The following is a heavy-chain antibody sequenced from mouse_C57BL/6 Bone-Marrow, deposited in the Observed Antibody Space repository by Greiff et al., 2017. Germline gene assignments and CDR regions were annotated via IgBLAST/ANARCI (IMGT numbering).Heavy chain of an antibody. CDR1: GYTFTNYW. CDR3: ARGGGYYAMDY. V-gene: IGHV1-63*01. CDR2: IYPGGGYT. J-gene: IGHJ4*01. Sequence: VQLHQSGAELVRPGTSVKMSCKASGYTFTNYWIGWAKQRPGHGLEWIGDIYPGGGYTNYNEKFKGKATLTADKSSSTAYMQFSSLTSEDSAIYYCARGGGYYAMDYWGQGTSVTVSS.